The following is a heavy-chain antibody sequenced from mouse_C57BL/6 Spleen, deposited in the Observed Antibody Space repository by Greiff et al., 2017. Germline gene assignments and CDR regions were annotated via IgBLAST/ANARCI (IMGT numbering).Heavy chain of an antibody. V-gene: IGHV5-17*01. CDR2: ISSCSSTI. J-gene: IGHJ4*01. Sequence: EVQGVESGGGLVKPGGSLKLSCAASGFTFSDYGMHWVRQAPEKGLEWVAYISSCSSTIYYADTVKGRFTISRDNAKNTLFMQLTSLRAEDTAMYYCARPTAQAYYAMDYWGQGTSVTVSS. CDR1: GFTFSDYG. CDR3: ARPTAQAYYAMDY. D-gene: IGHD3-2*02.